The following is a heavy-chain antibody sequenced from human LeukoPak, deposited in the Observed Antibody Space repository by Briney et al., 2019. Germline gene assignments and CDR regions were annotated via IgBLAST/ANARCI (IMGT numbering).Heavy chain of an antibody. V-gene: IGHV3-21*01. CDR1: GFTFNTFN. CDR3: ARGHYDVLAASYKWTPDY. D-gene: IGHD3-9*01. Sequence: GGSLRLSCAASGFTFNTFNMNWVRQAPGKGLERVSSITSGGDYTYYADSVNAQLTTSRDNAKNSLSLQLNSLRVEDTAVYYCARGHYDVLAASYKWTPDYWGQGTLVTVSS. CDR2: ITSGGDYT. J-gene: IGHJ4*02.